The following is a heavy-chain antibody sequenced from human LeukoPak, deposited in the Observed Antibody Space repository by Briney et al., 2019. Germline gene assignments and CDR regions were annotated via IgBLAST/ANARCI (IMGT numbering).Heavy chain of an antibody. CDR3: AKDIHYDSSGPWAFDI. CDR1: GFTFYDYA. J-gene: IGHJ3*02. CDR2: LSWNSGSI. D-gene: IGHD3-22*01. Sequence: GRSLRLSCAASGFTFYDYALHWVRQAPGKGLEWVSGLSWNSGSIGYADSVKGRFTISRDNAKNSLYLQMNSLRAEDTALYYCAKDIHYDSSGPWAFDIWGQGTMVTVSS. V-gene: IGHV3-9*01.